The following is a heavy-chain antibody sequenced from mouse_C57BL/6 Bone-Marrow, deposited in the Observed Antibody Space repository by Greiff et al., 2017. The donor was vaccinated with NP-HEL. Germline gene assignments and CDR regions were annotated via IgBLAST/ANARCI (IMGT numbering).Heavy chain of an antibody. Sequence: QVQLQQSGAELARPGASVKLSCKASGYTFTSYGISWVKQRTGQGLEWIGEIYPRSGNTYYNEKFKGKATLTADKSSSTAYMELRSLTSEDSAVYFCARYRYVGFAYWGQGTLVTVSA. CDR3: ARYRYVGFAY. J-gene: IGHJ3*01. CDR2: IYPRSGNT. CDR1: GYTFTSYG. V-gene: IGHV1-81*01. D-gene: IGHD1-1*01.